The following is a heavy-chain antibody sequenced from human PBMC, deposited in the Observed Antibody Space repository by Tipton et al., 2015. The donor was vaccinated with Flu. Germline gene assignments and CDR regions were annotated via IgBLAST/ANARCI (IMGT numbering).Heavy chain of an antibody. CDR1: GGSISSTDYY. V-gene: IGHV4-30-4*01. D-gene: IGHD4-17*01. CDR3: ARDHSMVTTGDWFDP. CDR2: IYYSGST. J-gene: IGHJ5*02. Sequence: TLSLTCTVSGGSISSTDYYWSWIRQPPGKGLEWIGYIYYSGSTYYNPSLKSRVTISVDTSKNQFSLKLSSVTAADTAVYCCARDHSMVTTGDWFDPWGQGTLVTVSS.